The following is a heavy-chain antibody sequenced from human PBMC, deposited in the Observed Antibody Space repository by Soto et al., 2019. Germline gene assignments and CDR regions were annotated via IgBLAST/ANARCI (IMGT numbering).Heavy chain of an antibody. CDR1: ESSVRRDW. V-gene: IGHV3-7*04. CDR2: VNQDGSEK. Sequence: EVHLVESGGGLVQTGGSLRLSCVISESSVRRDWMNWVRQAPGKGLEWVAHVNQDGSEKYYVDSVKGRFTISRDNAKNSLFLQMNRLRAEDTAMYYCSGGVGDAFWGQGTLVTVSS. CDR3: SGGVGDAF. D-gene: IGHD1-26*01. J-gene: IGHJ4*02.